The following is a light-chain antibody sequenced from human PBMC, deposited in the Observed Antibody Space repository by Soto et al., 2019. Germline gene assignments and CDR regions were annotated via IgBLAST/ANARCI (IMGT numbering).Light chain of an antibody. J-gene: IGLJ1*01. V-gene: IGLV2-14*01. Sequence: QSALTQPASVSGSPGQSITISCTGTSSDVGGYNYVSGYQQHPGKAPKLMIYDVSNRPSGVSNRFSGSKSGNTASLTISGLQAEDEADYYCSSYTSSSTLPYVFGTGTKLTVL. CDR2: DVS. CDR1: SSDVGGYNY. CDR3: SSYTSSSTLPYV.